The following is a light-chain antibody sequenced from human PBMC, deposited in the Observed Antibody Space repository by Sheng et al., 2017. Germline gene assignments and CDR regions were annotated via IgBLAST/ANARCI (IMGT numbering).Light chain of an antibody. Sequence: DIQMTQSPSTLSASAGDTVTITCRASQGISGWLAWYQQQPGKAPKLLIYKASRFSGSGSGTEFTLSISSLQPDDSATYYCQQYNTYSGTFGQGTKVEI. CDR2: K. CDR3: QQYNTYSGT. V-gene: IGKV1-5*03. J-gene: IGKJ1*01. CDR1: QGISGW.